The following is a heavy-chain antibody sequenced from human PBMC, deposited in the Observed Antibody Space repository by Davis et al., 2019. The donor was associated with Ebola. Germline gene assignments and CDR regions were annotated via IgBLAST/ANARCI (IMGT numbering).Heavy chain of an antibody. Sequence: SGPTLVKPTETLTLTCTVSGFSLSNARLGVSWIRQPPGRALEWLAHIFSNDEKSYSTSLKSRLAISRDASKSQVVLTMTNMDPVDTATYYCARINGRTYYDHWGRGTLVTVSS. CDR2: IFSNDEK. CDR3: ARINGRTYYDH. V-gene: IGHV2-26*01. D-gene: IGHD3-3*01. CDR1: GFSLSNARLG. J-gene: IGHJ4*02.